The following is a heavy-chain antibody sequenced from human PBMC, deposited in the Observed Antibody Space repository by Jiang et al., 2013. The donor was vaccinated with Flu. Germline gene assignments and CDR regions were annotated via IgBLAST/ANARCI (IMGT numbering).Heavy chain of an antibody. D-gene: IGHD6-13*01. CDR2: IYYSGST. V-gene: IGHV4-59*01. CDR3: ARARAPEVAAYYFDS. J-gene: IGHJ4*02. Sequence: ETLSLTCTVSGVSITSYYFNWLRQPPGKGLEWIGYIYYSGSTNYNPSLKSRVTISLDTSKNQFSLKLSSVTAADAAVYYCARARAPEVAAYYFDSWGRGTLVTVSS. CDR1: GVSITSYY.